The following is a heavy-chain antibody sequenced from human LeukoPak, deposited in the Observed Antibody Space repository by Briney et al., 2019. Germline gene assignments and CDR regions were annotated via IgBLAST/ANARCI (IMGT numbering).Heavy chain of an antibody. D-gene: IGHD3-22*01. CDR1: GGSISSYY. CDR3: ARGYYDSSGYYLGFYFDY. J-gene: IGHJ4*02. Sequence: SETLSLTCTVSGGSISSYYWSWIRQPPGKGLEWIGYIYCSGSTNYNPSLKSRVTISVDTSKNQFSLKLSSVTAADTAVYYCARGYYDSSGYYLGFYFDYWGQGTLVTVSS. CDR2: IYCSGST. V-gene: IGHV4-59*01.